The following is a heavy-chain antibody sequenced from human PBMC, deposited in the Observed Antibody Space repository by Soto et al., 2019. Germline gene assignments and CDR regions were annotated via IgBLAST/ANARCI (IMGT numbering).Heavy chain of an antibody. V-gene: IGHV1-18*01. J-gene: IGHJ2*01. Sequence: QVQLVQSGGEVKKPGASVKVSCKASGYTFTSYSINWVRQAPGQGLEWMGWINTYNGNTKFAQKLQGRVTMTTDSSTNTAYMELRSLRFDDTPVYYCARDGRFSGTLYDFDLWGRGTLVTVSS. D-gene: IGHD1-26*01. CDR1: GYTFTSYS. CDR3: ARDGRFSGTLYDFDL. CDR2: INTYNGNT.